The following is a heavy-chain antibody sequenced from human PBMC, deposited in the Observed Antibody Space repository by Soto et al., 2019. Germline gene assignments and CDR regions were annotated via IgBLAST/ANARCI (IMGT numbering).Heavy chain of an antibody. CDR3: GRITSDYDFWSGPRDY. J-gene: IGHJ4*02. D-gene: IGHD3-3*01. CDR1: GYTFTSYA. CDR2: INAGNGNT. V-gene: IGHV1-3*01. Sequence: ASVKVSCKASGYTFTSYAMHWVRQAPGQRLEWMGWINAGNGNTKYSQKFQGRVTITRDTSASTAYMELRSLRSDDTAVYYCGRITSDYDFWSGPRDYWGQGTLVTVSS.